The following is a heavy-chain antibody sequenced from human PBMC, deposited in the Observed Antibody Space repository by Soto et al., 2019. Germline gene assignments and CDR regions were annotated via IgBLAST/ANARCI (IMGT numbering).Heavy chain of an antibody. CDR3: AKDGEEYCSGGSCYSRGDY. CDR1: GFTFSSYG. V-gene: IGHV3-30*18. CDR2: ISYDGSNK. J-gene: IGHJ4*02. Sequence: QVQLVESGGGVVQPGRSLRLSCAASGFTFSSYGMHWVRQAPGKGLEWVAVISYDGSNKYYADSVKGRFTISRDNSKNTLYLQMNSLRAEDTAVYYCAKDGEEYCSGGSCYSRGDYWGQGTLVTVSS. D-gene: IGHD2-15*01.